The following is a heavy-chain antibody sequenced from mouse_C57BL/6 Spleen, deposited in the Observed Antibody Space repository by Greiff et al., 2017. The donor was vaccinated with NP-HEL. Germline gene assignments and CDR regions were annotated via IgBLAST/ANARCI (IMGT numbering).Heavy chain of an antibody. CDR2: IDPSDSYT. CDR1: GYTFTSYW. Sequence: QVQLQQPGAELVMPGASVKLSCKASGYTFTSYWMHWVKQRPGQGLEWIGEIDPSDSYTNYNQKFKGKSTLTVDKSSSTAYMQLSSLTSEDSAVYYCARLLRFYFDTWGEGTTLTVSS. V-gene: IGHV1-69*01. D-gene: IGHD1-1*01. CDR3: ARLLRFYFDT. J-gene: IGHJ2*01.